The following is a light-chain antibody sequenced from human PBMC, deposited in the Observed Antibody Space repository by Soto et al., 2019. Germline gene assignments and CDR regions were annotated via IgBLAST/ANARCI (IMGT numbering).Light chain of an antibody. J-gene: IGLJ1*01. CDR3: AAWDDSLTGYV. CDR1: SSNIGSTT. CDR2: SHS. Sequence: QSVLTQPPSVSGTPGQRVTISCSGSSSNIGSTTVSWFQQLPGAAPKLLIYSHSQRPSGVPDRFSGSKSGTSASLAIRGLQSEDEADYYCAAWDDSLTGYVFGTGTQLTVL. V-gene: IGLV1-44*01.